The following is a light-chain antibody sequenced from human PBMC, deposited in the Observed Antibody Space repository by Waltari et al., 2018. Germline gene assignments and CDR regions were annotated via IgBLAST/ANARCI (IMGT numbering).Light chain of an antibody. CDR3: QQYDKRPRT. CDR2: DAL. Sequence: DNKMTQTLASLSASLGGRVTITCEVTGDISNNLNWYKHRAGKAPQLQIYDALHLDTGVPSRFSGSNLGPKCILTINSLQPEDLAVCFCQQYDKRPRTFGQGTKL. J-gene: IGKJ2*01. CDR1: GDISNN. V-gene: IGKV1-33*01.